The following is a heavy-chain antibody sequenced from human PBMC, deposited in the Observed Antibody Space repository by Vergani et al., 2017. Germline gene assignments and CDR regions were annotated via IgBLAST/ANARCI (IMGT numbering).Heavy chain of an antibody. CDR3: ARFIVVPAATTSYWYFDL. CDR1: GGSLSSSNW. CDR2: IYHSGRT. Sequence: QVQLQESGPGLVKPSGTLSLTCAVSGGSLSSSNWWSWVRQPPGKGLDGIGEIYHSGRTNYNPSLKSRVNISVDKSKNHFYLKLSSVTAADTAVYYCARFIVVPAATTSYWYFDLWGRGTLVTVSS. D-gene: IGHD2-2*01. V-gene: IGHV4-4*02. J-gene: IGHJ2*01.